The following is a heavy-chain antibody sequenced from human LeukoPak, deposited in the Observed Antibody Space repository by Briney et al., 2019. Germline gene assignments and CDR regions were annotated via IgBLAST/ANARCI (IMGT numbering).Heavy chain of an antibody. V-gene: IGHV3-21*01. CDR1: GFTFSSYS. D-gene: IGHD5-12*01. CDR2: ISSQSTYI. CDR3: ARDIGGYDSKKFDY. Sequence: PGGSLRLSCAASGFTFSSYSMSWVRQAPGKGLEWVSSISSQSTYIYSADSLKGRFAISRDNAKNSLYLQMNSLRAEDTAVYYCARDIGGYDSKKFDYWGQGTLVTVSS. J-gene: IGHJ4*02.